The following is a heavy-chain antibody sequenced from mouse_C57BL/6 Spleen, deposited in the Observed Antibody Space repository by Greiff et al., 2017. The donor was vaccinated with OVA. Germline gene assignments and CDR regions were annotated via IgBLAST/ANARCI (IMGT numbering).Heavy chain of an antibody. CDR1: GYTFTDYE. Sequence: QVQLQQSGAELVRPGASVTLSCKASGYTFTDYEMHWVKQTPVHGLEWIGAIDPETGGTAYNQKFKGKAILTADKSSSTAYMELRSLTSEDSAVYYWTNRIWVFDYWGQGTTLTVSS. CDR3: TNRIWVFDY. J-gene: IGHJ2*01. V-gene: IGHV1-15*01. CDR2: IDPETGGT. D-gene: IGHD4-1*01.